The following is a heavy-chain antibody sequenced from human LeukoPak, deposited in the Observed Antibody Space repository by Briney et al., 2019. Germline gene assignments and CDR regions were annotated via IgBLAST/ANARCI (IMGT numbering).Heavy chain of an antibody. CDR1: GYRFSTYW. CDR3: GRRYYDDIGVNALDL. J-gene: IGHJ3*01. V-gene: IGHV5-51*01. D-gene: IGHD3-16*01. Sequence: GESLKISCQASGYRFSTYWIGWVRQKSGKGLEWMGIIYPRDSDTRYSPSFEGQVTISADKSISTAYLQWSSVEASDTATYYCGRRYYDDIGVNALDLWGQGTMVTVSS. CDR2: IYPRDSDT.